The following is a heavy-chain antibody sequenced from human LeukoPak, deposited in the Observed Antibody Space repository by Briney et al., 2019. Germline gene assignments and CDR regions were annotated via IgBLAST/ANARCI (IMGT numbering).Heavy chain of an antibody. Sequence: GASVKVSCKASGGTFSSYAISWVRQAPGQGLEWMGWISAYNGNTNYAQKLQGRVTMTTDTSTSTAYMELRSLRSDDTAVYYCARVPDLGGVTVTEGWFDPWGQGTLVTVSS. CDR1: GGTFSSYA. CDR2: ISAYNGNT. J-gene: IGHJ5*02. CDR3: ARVPDLGGVTVTEGWFDP. D-gene: IGHD4-17*01. V-gene: IGHV1-18*01.